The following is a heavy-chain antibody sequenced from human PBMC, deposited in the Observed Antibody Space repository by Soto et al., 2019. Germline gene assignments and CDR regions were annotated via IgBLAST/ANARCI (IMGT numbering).Heavy chain of an antibody. Sequence: SGPTLVNPTETLTLTCTFSGFSLNMTGMGLGWTRQSPGKALEWLALVYWNNDKRYSPSLKSRLTITKDNSKNQVVLTMTNLAPVDTATYYCAHSYFLASQVWFDSWGQGTLVTVSS. V-gene: IGHV2-5*01. CDR2: VYWNNDK. CDR3: AHSYFLASQVWFDS. CDR1: GFSLNMTGMG. J-gene: IGHJ5*01. D-gene: IGHD1-26*01.